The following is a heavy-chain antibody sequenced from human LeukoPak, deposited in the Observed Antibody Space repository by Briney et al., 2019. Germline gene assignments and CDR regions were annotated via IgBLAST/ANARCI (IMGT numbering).Heavy chain of an antibody. CDR3: TGNYYGSGSYADFDY. CDR1: GFTFSGSA. D-gene: IGHD3-10*01. Sequence: HPGGSLRLPCAASGFTFSGSALHWVRQASGKGLEWVGRIRSTANGYATAYAASVKGRFTISRDDSKNTAYLQMDSLKTEDTAVYYCTGNYYGSGSYADFDYWGQGTLVTVSS. J-gene: IGHJ4*02. CDR2: IRSTANGYAT. V-gene: IGHV3-73*01.